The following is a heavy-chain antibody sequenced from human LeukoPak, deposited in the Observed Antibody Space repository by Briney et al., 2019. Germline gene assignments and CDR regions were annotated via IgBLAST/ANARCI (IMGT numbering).Heavy chain of an antibody. CDR3: ARVPVRAVQYYYYGMDV. V-gene: IGHV4-34*01. D-gene: IGHD3-10*01. CDR1: GGSFSGYY. Sequence: PSETLSLTCAVYGGSFSGYYWSWIRQPPGKGLEWIGEINHSGSTNYNPSLKSRVTISVDTSKNQFSLKLSSVTAADTAVYYCARVPVRAVQYYYYGMDVWGKGNTVTVSS. CDR2: INHSGST. J-gene: IGHJ6*04.